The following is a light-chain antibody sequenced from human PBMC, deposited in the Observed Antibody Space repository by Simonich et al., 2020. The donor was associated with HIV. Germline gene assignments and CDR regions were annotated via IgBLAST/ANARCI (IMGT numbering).Light chain of an antibody. Sequence: QSVLTQPPSVSGAPGQRVTISCTGSSSNIGAGYDVHWYQQLPGTAPKLPLYGNSNRPSGVPDRFSGSKSGTSASLAITGLQADDEADYYCQSSDSSLSGSVFGGGTKLTVL. CDR3: QSSDSSLSGSV. CDR2: GNS. CDR1: SSNIGAGYD. J-gene: IGLJ3*02. V-gene: IGLV1-40*01.